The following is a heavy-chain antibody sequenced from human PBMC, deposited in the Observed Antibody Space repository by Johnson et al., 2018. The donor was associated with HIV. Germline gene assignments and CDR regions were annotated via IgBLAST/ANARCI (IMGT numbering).Heavy chain of an antibody. Sequence: QVQLVESGGGVVQPGRSLRVSCAASGFTFSSYVMHWVRQAPGKGLEWVTIISHDGNNKYYVDSVKGRFTISRDNSKNTLYLQMNSLKAGDTAVYYCAGLRAARPRSFDIWGQGTMVTVSS. V-gene: IGHV3-30*03. CDR3: AGLRAARPRSFDI. CDR2: ISHDGNNK. CDR1: GFTFSSYV. D-gene: IGHD6-6*01. J-gene: IGHJ3*02.